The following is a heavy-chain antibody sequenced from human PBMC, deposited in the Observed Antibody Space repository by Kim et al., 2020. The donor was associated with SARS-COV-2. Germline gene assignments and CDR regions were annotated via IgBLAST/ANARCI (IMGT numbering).Heavy chain of an antibody. Sequence: SETLSLTCTVSGYSISSGYYWGWIRQPPGKGLEWIGSIYHSGSTYYNPSLKSRVTISVDTSKNQFSLKLSSVTAADTAVYYCARGRARDAFDIWGQGTMV. CDR1: GYSISSGYY. CDR3: ARGRARDAFDI. CDR2: IYHSGST. V-gene: IGHV4-38-2*02. J-gene: IGHJ3*02.